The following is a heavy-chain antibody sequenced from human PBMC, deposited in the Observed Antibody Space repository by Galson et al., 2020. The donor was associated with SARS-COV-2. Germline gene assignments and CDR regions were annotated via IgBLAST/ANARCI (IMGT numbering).Heavy chain of an antibody. CDR3: VRDPSRAAAGQGAFDS. CDR1: GFTFTYHY. J-gene: IGHJ3*01. V-gene: IGHV3-21*06. D-gene: IGHD6-13*01. Sequence: GESLKISCAASGFTFTYHYRNWVRQAPGKGLEWVSSISGSGNYIFYADSVKGRFTTSRDNAKSSMYLQMDSLRAEDTAVYYCVRDPSRAAAGQGAFDSWGPGTMVTVSP. CDR2: ISGSGNYI.